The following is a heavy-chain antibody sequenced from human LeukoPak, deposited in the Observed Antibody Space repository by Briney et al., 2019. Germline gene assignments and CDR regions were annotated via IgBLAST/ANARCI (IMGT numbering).Heavy chain of an antibody. CDR2: INPKSGDT. CDR3: ARDLTSTPYWELDY. V-gene: IGHV1-2*02. CDR1: GYTLIDYF. Sequence: GASVKVSCKASGYTLIDYFIPWVRQTPGQGLEWMGRINPKSGDTEYVQKFQGRVTMTRDTSISTLYMELTRLASDDTAVYFCARDLTSTPYWELDYWGQGTLVTVSS. J-gene: IGHJ4*02. D-gene: IGHD1-26*01.